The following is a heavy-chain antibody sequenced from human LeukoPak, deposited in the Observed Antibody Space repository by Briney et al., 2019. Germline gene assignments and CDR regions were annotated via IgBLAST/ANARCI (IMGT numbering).Heavy chain of an antibody. CDR1: GGSFSGSYY. J-gene: IGHJ5*02. Sequence: SETLSLTCAVYGGSFSGSYYWSWIRQPPGKGLEWIGYIYYSGSTNYNPSLKSRVTISVDTSKNQFSLKLSSVTAADTAVYYCARLRFLEWLKGPNWFDPWGQGTLVTVSS. V-gene: IGHV4-61*01. CDR3: ARLRFLEWLKGPNWFDP. D-gene: IGHD3-3*01. CDR2: IYYSGST.